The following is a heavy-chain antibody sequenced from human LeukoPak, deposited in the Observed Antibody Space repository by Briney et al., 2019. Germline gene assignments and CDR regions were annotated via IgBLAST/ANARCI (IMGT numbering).Heavy chain of an antibody. CDR1: GFTFSSYS. CDR3: ARDNTAMVTYYYYYYMDV. J-gene: IGHJ6*03. D-gene: IGHD5-18*01. V-gene: IGHV3-48*04. CDR2: ISSSSSTI. Sequence: GGSLRLSCAASGFTFSSYSMNWVRQAPGKGLEWVSYISSSSSTIYYADSVKGRFTISRDNAKNSLYLQMNSLRAEDTAVYYCARDNTAMVTYYYYYYMDVWGKGTTVTVSS.